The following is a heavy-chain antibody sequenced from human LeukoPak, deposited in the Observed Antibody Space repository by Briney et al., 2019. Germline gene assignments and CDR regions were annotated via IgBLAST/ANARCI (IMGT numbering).Heavy chain of an antibody. V-gene: IGHV3-74*01. J-gene: IGHJ4*02. CDR3: TTLYGGSLDY. CDR1: GFTFSSYW. Sequence: GGSLRLSCAASGFTFSSYWMYWVRQVPGKGLVWVSRIKPDGSSTSYADSAKGRFTISRDNAKNTLYLQMNSLRAEDTAVYYCTTLYGGSLDYWGQGTLVTVSS. D-gene: IGHD5-12*01. CDR2: IKPDGSST.